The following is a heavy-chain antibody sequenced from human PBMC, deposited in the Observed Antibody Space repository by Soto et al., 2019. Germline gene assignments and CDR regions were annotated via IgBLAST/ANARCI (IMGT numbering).Heavy chain of an antibody. D-gene: IGHD6-6*01. J-gene: IGHJ5*02. CDR2: IIPIFGTA. CDR1: GGTFSSYA. CDR3: ARESSYSSSSRGNNWFDP. Sequence: SVKVSCKASGGTFSSYAISWVQQAPGQGLEWMGGIIPIFGTANYAQKFQGRVTITADKSTSTAYMELSSLRSEDTAVYYCARESSYSSSSRGNNWFDPWGQGTLVTVSS. V-gene: IGHV1-69*06.